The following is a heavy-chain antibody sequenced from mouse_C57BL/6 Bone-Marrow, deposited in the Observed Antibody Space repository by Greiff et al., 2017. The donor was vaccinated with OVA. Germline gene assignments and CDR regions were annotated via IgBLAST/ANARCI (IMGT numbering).Heavy chain of an antibody. V-gene: IGHV5-4*01. CDR3: AREDGNYFAWFAY. CDR2: ISDGGSYT. D-gene: IGHD2-1*01. Sequence: DVKLVESGGGLVKPGGSLKLSCAASGFTFSSYAMSWVRQTPEKRLEWVATISDGGSYTYYPDNVKGRFTISRDNAKNNLYLQMSHLKSEDTAMYYCAREDGNYFAWFAYWGQGTLVTVSA. J-gene: IGHJ3*01. CDR1: GFTFSSYA.